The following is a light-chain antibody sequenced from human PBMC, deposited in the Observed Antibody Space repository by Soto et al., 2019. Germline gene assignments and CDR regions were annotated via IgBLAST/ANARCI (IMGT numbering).Light chain of an antibody. CDR2: EVT. CDR1: SGDVGAYNY. V-gene: IGLV2-14*01. Sequence: QSVLAQPASVSGSPGQSITISRSGTSGDVGAYNYVAWYQQHPGKAPKLIIYEVTTRPSGDSYRFSASKSGNTASLTISGLHSEDEADYYCISYTGKSASYVFGTGTKV. J-gene: IGLJ1*01. CDR3: ISYTGKSASYV.